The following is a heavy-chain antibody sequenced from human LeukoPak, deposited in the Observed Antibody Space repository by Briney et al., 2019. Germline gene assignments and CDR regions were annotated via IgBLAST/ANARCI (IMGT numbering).Heavy chain of an antibody. J-gene: IGHJ4*02. Sequence: PSETLSLTCAVSGGSLSGYYWTWIRQPPGKGLEWIGEINHSGSTNYNPSLKSRVTISVDTSKNQFSLKLSSVTAADTAVYYCARVRVATYYYGSAFDYWGQGTLVTISS. D-gene: IGHD3-10*01. CDR3: ARVRVATYYYGSAFDY. CDR1: GGSLSGYY. CDR2: INHSGST. V-gene: IGHV4-34*01.